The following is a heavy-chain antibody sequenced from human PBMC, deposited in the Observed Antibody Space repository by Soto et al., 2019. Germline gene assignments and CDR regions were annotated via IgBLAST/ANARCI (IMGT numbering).Heavy chain of an antibody. D-gene: IGHD1-1*01. Sequence: SETLSLTCTVSGGSISSGGYYWSWIRQHPGKGLEWIGYIYYSGSTYYNPSLKSRVTISVDTSKNQFSLKLSSVTAADTAVYYCARDSILGNSETQGYYYGMDVWGQGTTVTVSS. CDR3: ARDSILGNSETQGYYYGMDV. CDR1: GGSISSGGYY. V-gene: IGHV4-31*03. CDR2: IYYSGST. J-gene: IGHJ6*02.